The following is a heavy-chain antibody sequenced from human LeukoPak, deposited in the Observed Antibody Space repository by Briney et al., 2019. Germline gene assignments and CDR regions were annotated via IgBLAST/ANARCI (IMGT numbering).Heavy chain of an antibody. CDR2: IGGGGGVT. CDR3: ARGGQQVTQGIDY. Sequence: GGSLRLSCAASGFTFLNYAMNWVRQAPGKGLEWVSTIGGGGGVTYYADYVKGRFTISRDYSNNTVSLQKNNLTVDETAVYYCARGGQQVTQGIDYWGQGALLTVSS. J-gene: IGHJ4*02. V-gene: IGHV3-23*01. D-gene: IGHD6-13*01. CDR1: GFTFLNYA.